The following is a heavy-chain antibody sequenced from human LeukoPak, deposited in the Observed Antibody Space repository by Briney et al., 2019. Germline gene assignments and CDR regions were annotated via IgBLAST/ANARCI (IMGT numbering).Heavy chain of an antibody. CDR2: ISYDVGNK. CDR1: GFTFSSYP. V-gene: IGHV3-30*04. Sequence: GRSRRLSCAASGFTFSSYPMHWVRQAPGKGLEWVAVISYDVGNKYHADSVKGRFTISRDNSKNTLYLQMNSLRAEDTAVYYCARANELGHWYFDLWGRGTLVTVSS. J-gene: IGHJ2*01. D-gene: IGHD7-27*01. CDR3: ARANELGHWYFDL.